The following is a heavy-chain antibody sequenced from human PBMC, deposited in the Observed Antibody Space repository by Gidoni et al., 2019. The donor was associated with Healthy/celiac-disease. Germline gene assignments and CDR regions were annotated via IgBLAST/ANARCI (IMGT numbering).Heavy chain of an antibody. J-gene: IGHJ4*02. V-gene: IGHV3-43D*04. CDR3: AKDPNGSGSYTLDY. CDR1: GFTFDDYA. Sequence: EVQLVESGGVVVQPGGSLRLSCAASGFTFDDYAMHWVRQAPGKGLEWVSLISWDGGSTYYADSVKGRFTISRDNSKNPLYLQMNSLRAEDTALYYCAKDPNGSGSYTLDYWGQGTLVTVSS. D-gene: IGHD3-10*01. CDR2: ISWDGGST.